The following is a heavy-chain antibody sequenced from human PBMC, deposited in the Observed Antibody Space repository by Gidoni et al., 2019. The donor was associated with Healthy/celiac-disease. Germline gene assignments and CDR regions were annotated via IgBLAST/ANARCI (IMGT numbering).Heavy chain of an antibody. J-gene: IGHJ4*02. CDR3: AKEERIVVVALPDY. Sequence: EVQRLESGGGVVQRGGSLRVACAASGFSVSRYAMSWVRQAPGKGLEWVPAISGCGGSTYYADSVKGRFTISRDNSKNTLYLQMNSLRAEDTAVYYCAKEERIVVVALPDYWGQGTLVTVSS. V-gene: IGHV3-23*01. D-gene: IGHD3-22*01. CDR2: ISGCGGST. CDR1: GFSVSRYA.